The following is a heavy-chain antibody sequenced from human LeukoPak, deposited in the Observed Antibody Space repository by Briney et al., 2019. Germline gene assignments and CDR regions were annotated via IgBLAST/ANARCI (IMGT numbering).Heavy chain of an antibody. V-gene: IGHV3-7*01. J-gene: IGHJ5*02. CDR3: ARDSPGTAAPGTDGIAP. Sequence: AGASVTLVRVLCGFTFRIYWKTWVRHPTGEGREWVVNIKQEGSERYYVHSVRDRLTIPRDNAKKSLDLQMNSQRAEQTAVYYCARDSPGTAAPGTDGIAPWGQGTLVTVSS. CDR2: IKQEGSER. CDR1: GFTFRIYW. D-gene: IGHD6-13*01.